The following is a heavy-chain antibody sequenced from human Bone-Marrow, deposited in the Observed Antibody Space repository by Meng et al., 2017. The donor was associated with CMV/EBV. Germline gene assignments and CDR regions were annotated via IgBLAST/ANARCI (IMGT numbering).Heavy chain of an antibody. CDR3: ARVGSSTAFAFDN. J-gene: IGHJ4*02. Sequence: SETLSLTCTVSGGSISSYYWSWIRQPPGKGLEWIGYNYYSGSTNYNPSLKSRVTISVDTSKTQFSLKLSSVTAADTAVYYCARVGSSTAFAFDNWGQGTLVTVSS. D-gene: IGHD5-18*01. V-gene: IGHV4-59*01. CDR2: NYYSGST. CDR1: GGSISSYY.